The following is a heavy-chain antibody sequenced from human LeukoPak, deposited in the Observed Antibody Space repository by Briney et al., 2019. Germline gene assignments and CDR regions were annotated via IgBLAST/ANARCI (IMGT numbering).Heavy chain of an antibody. CDR3: ARQRCSGGSCPWNWFDP. Sequence: PSETLSLTCAVSGYSISSGYYWGWIRQPPGKGLEWIGSIYHSGSTYYNPSLKSRVTISVDTSKNQFSLKLSSVTAADTAVYYCARQRCSGGSCPWNWFDPWGQGTLVTVSS. D-gene: IGHD2-15*01. CDR1: GYSISSGYY. V-gene: IGHV4-38-2*01. J-gene: IGHJ5*02. CDR2: IYHSGST.